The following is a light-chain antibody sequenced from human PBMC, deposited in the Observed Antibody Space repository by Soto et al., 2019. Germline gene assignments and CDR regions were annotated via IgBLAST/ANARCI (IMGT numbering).Light chain of an antibody. CDR2: GAS. V-gene: IGKV3-15*01. CDR3: QQFNDWPPLT. Sequence: EIVMTQSPATLSVSPGERATLSCRASQSVSTNLAWYQQKPGQAPRLLIHGASTRATGVPARFSGSGSGTDFTLTISSLQSEDFADYYCQQFNDWPPLTFGGGTKVEIK. J-gene: IGKJ4*01. CDR1: QSVSTN.